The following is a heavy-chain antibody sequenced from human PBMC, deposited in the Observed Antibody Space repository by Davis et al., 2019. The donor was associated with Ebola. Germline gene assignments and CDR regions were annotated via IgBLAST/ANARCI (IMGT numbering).Heavy chain of an antibody. CDR2: IKQDGSGK. V-gene: IGHV3-7*03. D-gene: IGHD1-26*01. Sequence: GESLKISCAASGFTFSSYWMSWVRQAPGKGLEWVANIKQDGSGKYYVDSVKGRFTISRDNAKNSLYLQMNSLRAEDTAVYYCARTGIVGATSANYYYYGMDVWGQGTTVTVSS. CDR1: GFTFSSYW. J-gene: IGHJ6*02. CDR3: ARTGIVGATSANYYYYGMDV.